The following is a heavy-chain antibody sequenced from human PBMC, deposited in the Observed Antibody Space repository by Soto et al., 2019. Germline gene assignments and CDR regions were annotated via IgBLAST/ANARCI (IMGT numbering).Heavy chain of an antibody. CDR1: GFTFSSYG. Sequence: GGSLRLSCAASGFTFSSYGMHWVRQAPGKGLEWVAVISYDGSNKYYADSVKGRFTISRDNSKNTLYLQMNSLRAEDTAVYYCAKEIAARPDYYYGMDVWGQGTTVTVSS. J-gene: IGHJ6*02. CDR2: ISYDGSNK. D-gene: IGHD6-6*01. CDR3: AKEIAARPDYYYGMDV. V-gene: IGHV3-30*18.